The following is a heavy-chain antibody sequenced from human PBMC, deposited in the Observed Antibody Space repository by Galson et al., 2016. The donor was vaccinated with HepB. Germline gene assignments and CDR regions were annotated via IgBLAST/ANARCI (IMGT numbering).Heavy chain of an antibody. CDR3: VRGAKQWLAQHFDY. V-gene: IGHV5-51*01. CDR1: GYRFTNYW. J-gene: IGHJ4*02. D-gene: IGHD6-19*01. Sequence: QSGAEVKKPGESLKISCKGSGYRFTNYWIGWVRQVPGQGLEWMGFIYPGDSDISDTTYSPSFQGQVTISADKSISAAYLQWSSLKASDTAIYYCVRGAKQWLAQHFDYWGQGTLVTVSS. CDR2: IYPGDSDISDT.